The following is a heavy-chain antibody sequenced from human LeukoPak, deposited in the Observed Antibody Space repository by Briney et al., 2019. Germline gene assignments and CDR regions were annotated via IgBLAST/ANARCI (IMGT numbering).Heavy chain of an antibody. Sequence: PGGSLRLSCAASGFIFSSYGMHWVRQAPGKGLEWVAAMSYDGSNKFYADSVKGRFTISRDNSKNTLYLQMNSLSAEDTAVYYCAKDPRSPMVRGLIVNHFDSWGQGTLVTVSS. CDR3: AKDPRSPMVRGLIVNHFDS. CDR2: MSYDGSNK. CDR1: GFIFSSYG. V-gene: IGHV3-30*18. J-gene: IGHJ4*02. D-gene: IGHD3-10*01.